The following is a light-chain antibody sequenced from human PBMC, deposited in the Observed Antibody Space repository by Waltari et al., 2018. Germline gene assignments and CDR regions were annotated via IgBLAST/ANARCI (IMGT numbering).Light chain of an antibody. J-gene: IGKJ1*01. CDR2: WAS. V-gene: IGKV4-1*01. Sequence: IVMTQSPDSLAVSLGERATINCKSSQSVLYSSNNSNYLAWYQQKPGQPPKLHIYWASTRESGVPDRFSGSGSGTDFTLTISSLQAEDVAVYYCQQYFSTPRTFGQGTKVEIK. CDR1: QSVLYSSNNSNY. CDR3: QQYFSTPRT.